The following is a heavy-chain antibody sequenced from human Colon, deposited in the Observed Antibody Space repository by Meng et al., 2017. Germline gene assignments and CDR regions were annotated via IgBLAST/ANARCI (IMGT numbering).Heavy chain of an antibody. CDR1: GGSVSSVGHY. CDR3: AVGPWELDY. D-gene: IGHD1-26*01. J-gene: IGHJ4*02. V-gene: IGHV4-61*08. Sequence: VQLQESGPGLVRPSDTLSLTCNVSGGSVSSVGHYWSWIRQPPGKGLEFIAYVDYYWNINYNPSLNSRATVSIDTSKTQFSLKVTSVTAADTAVYYCAVGPWELDYWGQGILVTVSS. CDR2: VDYYWNI.